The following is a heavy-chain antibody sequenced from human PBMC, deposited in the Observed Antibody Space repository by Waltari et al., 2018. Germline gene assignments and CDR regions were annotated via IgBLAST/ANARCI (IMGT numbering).Heavy chain of an antibody. CDR2: INPDGSEK. D-gene: IGHD7-27*01. CDR1: GCSLRSGDPY. J-gene: IGHJ4*02. Sequence: VQLQESGPGLVKPSPTLSLTCPVSGCSLRSGDPYWTWVRPRPGEGLECVANINPDGSEKYYVDSVKGRFTISRDNAKNSLYLQMNSLRAEDTSVYYCARDLNWETYWGRGALVTVSS. CDR3: ARDLNWETY. V-gene: IGHV3-7*01.